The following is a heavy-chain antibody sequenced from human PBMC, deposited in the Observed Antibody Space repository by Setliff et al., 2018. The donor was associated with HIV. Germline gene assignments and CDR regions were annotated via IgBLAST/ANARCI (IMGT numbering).Heavy chain of an antibody. CDR1: GGSIGVDC. Sequence: PSETLSLTCTVSGGSIGVDCWSWIRQPAGKGLEWIGRVYASAYSNYNPSLKSRVTMSVDTSQNQFSLKLRSVNAADTAVYYCARDWVTRSNYYGSGSPWYFDFWGRGILVTVSS. CDR3: ARDWVTRSNYYGSGSPWYFDF. J-gene: IGHJ2*01. V-gene: IGHV4-4*07. D-gene: IGHD3-10*01. CDR2: VYASAYS.